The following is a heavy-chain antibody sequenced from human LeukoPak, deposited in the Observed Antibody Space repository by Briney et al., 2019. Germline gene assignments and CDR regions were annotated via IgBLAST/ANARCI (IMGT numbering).Heavy chain of an antibody. V-gene: IGHV5-51*01. CDR1: GYSFTSQW. Sequence: GESLKISCKASGYSFTSQWIGWVRQMPGKGLEGMGIIYPDDSDTRYSPSFQGQVTISADKSISTAYLQWSSLKASDSAMYYCARHGKYFTGSHHFDSWGQGTLLTVSS. CDR2: IYPDDSDT. D-gene: IGHD3-9*01. CDR3: ARHGKYFTGSHHFDS. J-gene: IGHJ4*02.